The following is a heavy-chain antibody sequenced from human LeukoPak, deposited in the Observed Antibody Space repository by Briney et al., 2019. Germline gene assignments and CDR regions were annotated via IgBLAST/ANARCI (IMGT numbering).Heavy chain of an antibody. CDR1: GFTFSSYW. V-gene: IGHV3-7*01. CDR3: ARNVLRYFDWLWAFDI. J-gene: IGHJ3*02. D-gene: IGHD3-9*01. CDR2: IKQDGSEK. Sequence: GGSLRLSCAASGFTFSSYWMSWVRQAPGKGLEWVANIKQDGSEKYYVDSVKGRFTISGDNAKNSLYLQMNSLRAEDTAVYYCARNVLRYFDWLWAFDIWGQGTMVTVSS.